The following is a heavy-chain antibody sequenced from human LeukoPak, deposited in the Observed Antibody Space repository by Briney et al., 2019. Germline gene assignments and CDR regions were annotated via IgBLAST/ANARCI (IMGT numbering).Heavy chain of an antibody. CDR2: IYYSGST. D-gene: IGHD5-12*01. CDR1: GGSISSSSYY. V-gene: IGHV4-39*07. J-gene: IGHJ4*02. Sequence: SETLSLTCTVSGGSISSSSYYWGWIRQPPGKGLEWIGSIYYSGSTYYNPSLKSRVTMSVDTSKNQFSLKLSSVTAADTAVYYCAREVDVDIVATHFDYWGQGTLVTVSS. CDR3: AREVDVDIVATHFDY.